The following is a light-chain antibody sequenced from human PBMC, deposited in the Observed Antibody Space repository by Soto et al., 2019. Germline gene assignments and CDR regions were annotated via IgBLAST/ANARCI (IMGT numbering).Light chain of an antibody. V-gene: IGLV2-23*01. CDR3: CAYVSSNTLL. Sequence: QSALTQPASVSGSPGQSITISCTRTSSDVGGYDLVSWYQQHPGKAPKLIIYEGSKRPSGISNRFSGSMSGNTASLIISGLQGDDEGDYYCCAYVSSNTLLFGGGTKLTVL. J-gene: IGLJ3*02. CDR1: SSDVGGYDL. CDR2: EGS.